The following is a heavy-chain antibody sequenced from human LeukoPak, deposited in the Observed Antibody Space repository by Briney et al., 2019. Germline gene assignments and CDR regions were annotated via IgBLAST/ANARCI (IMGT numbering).Heavy chain of an antibody. CDR1: GGPFSNYY. CDR3: ARGLEHDFWSGNYSNGFDI. Sequence: KPSETLSLTCAVYGGPFSNYYWTWIRQPPGKGLEWIGEISRSRGPNYNPSLKSRVTISVDTSKNQFSLELSSVTAADTALYYCARGLEHDFWSGNYSNGFDIWHQGTMFTVSS. V-gene: IGHV4-34*01. D-gene: IGHD3-3*01. CDR2: ISRSRGP. J-gene: IGHJ3*02.